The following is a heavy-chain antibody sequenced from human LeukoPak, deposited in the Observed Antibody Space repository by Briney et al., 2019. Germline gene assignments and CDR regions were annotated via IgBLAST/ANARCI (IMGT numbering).Heavy chain of an antibody. J-gene: IGHJ4*02. Sequence: ASGKVSCKASGYTFTSYYMHWVRQAPGQGLEWMGIINPSGGSTSYAQKFQGRVTMTRDTSTSTVYMELSSLRSEDTAVYYCARDDHCTNGVCYTRSSIAAAGTDDYWGQGTLVTVSS. CDR1: GYTFTSYY. D-gene: IGHD2-8*01. V-gene: IGHV1-46*01. CDR3: ARDDHCTNGVCYTRSSIAAAGTDDY. CDR2: INPSGGST.